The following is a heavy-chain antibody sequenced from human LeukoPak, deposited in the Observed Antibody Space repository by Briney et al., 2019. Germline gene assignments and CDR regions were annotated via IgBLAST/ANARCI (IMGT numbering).Heavy chain of an antibody. V-gene: IGHV3-20*04. CDR1: AFTFDDYG. J-gene: IGHJ4*02. D-gene: IGHD3-22*01. CDR2: INRNGGST. CDR3: AREKNSGGYYDY. Sequence: PGGSLRPSCAASAFTFDDYGMSWVRQAPGKGLEWVSGINRNGGSTGYADSVKGRFSISRANAENALYLQMNSLTAEDTALYYCAREKNSGGYYDYWGQGTLVTVSS.